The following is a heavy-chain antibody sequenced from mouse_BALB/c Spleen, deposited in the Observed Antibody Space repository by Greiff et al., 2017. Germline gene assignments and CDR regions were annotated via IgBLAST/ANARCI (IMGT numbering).Heavy chain of an antibody. CDR2: ISSGGSYT. Sequence: EVKLMESGGGLVKPGGSLKLSCAASGFTFSSYAMSWVRQSPEKRLEWVAEISSGGSYTYYPDTVTGRFTISRDNAKNTLFLQMTSLRSEDTAMYYCARGYDGYFDYWGQGTTLTVSS. V-gene: IGHV5-9-4*01. J-gene: IGHJ2*01. CDR1: GFTFSSYA. D-gene: IGHD2-2*01. CDR3: ARGYDGYFDY.